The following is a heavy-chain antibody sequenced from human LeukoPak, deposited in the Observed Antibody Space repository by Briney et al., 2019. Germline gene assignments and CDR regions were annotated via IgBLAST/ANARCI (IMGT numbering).Heavy chain of an antibody. CDR3: AKDIIVGGEYYYYGMDV. J-gene: IGHJ6*02. CDR2: ISGSGGST. V-gene: IGHV3-23*01. D-gene: IGHD1-26*01. Sequence: GGSLRLSCAASGFTFSSYAMSWVRQAPGKGLEWVSAISGSGGSTYYAYSVKGRFTISRDNSKNTLYLQMNSLRAEDTAVYYCAKDIIVGGEYYYYGMDVWGQGTTVTVSS. CDR1: GFTFSSYA.